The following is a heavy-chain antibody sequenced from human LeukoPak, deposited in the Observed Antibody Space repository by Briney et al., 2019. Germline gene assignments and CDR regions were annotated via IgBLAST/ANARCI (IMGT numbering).Heavy chain of an antibody. CDR3: ASSARSSSWYLDNWFDP. CDR1: GGTFSSYA. D-gene: IGHD6-13*01. V-gene: IGHV7-4-1*02. J-gene: IGHJ5*02. Sequence: ASVKVSCKASGGTFSSYAISWVRQAPGQGLEWMGWINTNTGNPTYAQGFTGRFVFSLDTSVSTAYLQISSLKAEDTAVYYCASSARSSSWYLDNWFDPWGQGTLVTVPS. CDR2: INTNTGNP.